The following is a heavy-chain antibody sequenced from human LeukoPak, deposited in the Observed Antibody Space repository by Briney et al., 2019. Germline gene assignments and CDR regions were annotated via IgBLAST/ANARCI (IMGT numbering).Heavy chain of an antibody. CDR2: ISYDGSNK. CDR3: AREPREGSYGPFDY. CDR1: GFTFSSYG. Sequence: GGSLRLSCAASGFTFSSYGMHWVRQAPGKGLEWVAVISYDGSNKYYADSVKGRFTISRDNSKNTLYLQMNSLRAEDTAVYYCAREPREGSYGPFDYWGQGTLVTVSS. J-gene: IGHJ4*02. V-gene: IGHV3-30*03. D-gene: IGHD5-18*01.